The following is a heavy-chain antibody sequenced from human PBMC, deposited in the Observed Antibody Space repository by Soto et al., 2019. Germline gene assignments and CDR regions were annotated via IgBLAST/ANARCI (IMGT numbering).Heavy chain of an antibody. D-gene: IGHD1-26*01. CDR1: GFTLSDHY. CDR3: ATWYSGSPRY. Sequence: EVQLVESGGGLVQPGGSLRLSCAASGFTLSDHYMDWVRQAPGKGLEWVGRTKNKANNYIIEYAASVKVRFTISRDDSKYSLYLQMNNLRTEDTAVYYCATWYSGSPRYWGQGTLVTVSS. V-gene: IGHV3-72*01. CDR2: TKNKANNYII. J-gene: IGHJ4*02.